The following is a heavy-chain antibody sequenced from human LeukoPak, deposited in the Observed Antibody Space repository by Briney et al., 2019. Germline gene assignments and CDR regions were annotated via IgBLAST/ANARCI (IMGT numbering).Heavy chain of an antibody. V-gene: IGHV4-59*01. CDR2: IYYSGST. J-gene: IGHJ3*02. CDR1: GGSFSGYY. CDR3: ARYLPRYGGNSYDAFDI. Sequence: SETLSLTCAVYGGSFSGYYWSWIRQPPGKGLEWIGYIYYSGSTNYNPSLKSRVTISVDTSKNQFSLKLSSVTAADTAVYYCARYLPRYGGNSYDAFDIWGQGTMVTVSS. D-gene: IGHD4-23*01.